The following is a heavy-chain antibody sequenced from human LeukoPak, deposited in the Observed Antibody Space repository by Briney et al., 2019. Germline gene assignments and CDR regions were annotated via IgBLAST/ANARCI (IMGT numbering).Heavy chain of an antibody. CDR2: ISYDGSNK. CDR1: GFTFSSYG. CDR3: AKGASGYDFDY. D-gene: IGHD3-22*01. V-gene: IGHV3-30*18. J-gene: IGHJ4*02. Sequence: PGRSLRLSCAASGFTFSSYGVHWVRQAPGKGLEWVAVISYDGSNKYYADSVEGRFTISRDNSKNTLYLQMNSLRGEDTAVYYCAKGASGYDFDYWRQGTLDTVSS.